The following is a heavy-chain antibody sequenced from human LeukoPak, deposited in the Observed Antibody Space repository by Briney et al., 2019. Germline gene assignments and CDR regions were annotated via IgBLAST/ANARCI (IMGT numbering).Heavy chain of an antibody. J-gene: IGHJ4*02. CDR1: RFTFGSYW. CDR2: IKQDGSEK. Sequence: PGGSLRLSCAASRFTFGSYWMSWVRQAPGKGLEWVANIKQDGSEKYYVDSVKGRFTISRDNAKNSLYLQMNSLRAEDTAVYYCARAYYGWGQGTLVTVSS. V-gene: IGHV3-7*01. CDR3: ARAYYG. D-gene: IGHD3-3*01.